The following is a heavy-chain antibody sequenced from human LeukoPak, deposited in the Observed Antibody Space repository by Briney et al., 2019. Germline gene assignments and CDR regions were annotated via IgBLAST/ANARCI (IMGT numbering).Heavy chain of an antibody. Sequence: ASVKVSCKASGYTFTSYDINWVRQATGQGLEWMGWMNPNSGNTGYAQNFQGRVTITRNTSISTAYMELSSLRSEDTAVCYCAREIRSSFDYWGQGTLVTVSS. CDR1: GYTFTSYD. D-gene: IGHD4-17*01. CDR3: AREIRSSFDY. J-gene: IGHJ4*02. V-gene: IGHV1-8*03. CDR2: MNPNSGNT.